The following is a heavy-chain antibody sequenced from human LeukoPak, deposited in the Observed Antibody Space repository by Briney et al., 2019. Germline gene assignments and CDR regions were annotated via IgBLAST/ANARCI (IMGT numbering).Heavy chain of an antibody. Sequence: VASVKVSCKASGGTFSSYAISWVRQAPGQGLEWMGGIIPIFGTANYAQKFQGRVTITADESTSTAYMELSSLRSEDTAVYYCAHVPIASGQINWFDPWGQGTLVTVSS. CDR1: GGTFSSYA. V-gene: IGHV1-69*13. J-gene: IGHJ5*02. CDR2: IIPIFGTA. CDR3: AHVPIASGQINWFDP. D-gene: IGHD3-10*01.